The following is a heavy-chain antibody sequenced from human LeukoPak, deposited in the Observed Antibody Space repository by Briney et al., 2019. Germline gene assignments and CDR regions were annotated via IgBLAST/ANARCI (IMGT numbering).Heavy chain of an antibody. Sequence: PSETLSLTCAVSGASISSSHWWSWVRQPPRKGLEWIGEIYHGGSTNCNPSLKSRVTISVDTSKSQFSLKVSSVTAADTAVYYCARDPIVRYCSSSSCSGGWFDPWGQGTLVTVSS. CDR2: IYHGGST. CDR1: GASISSSHW. V-gene: IGHV4-4*02. D-gene: IGHD2-2*01. CDR3: ARDPIVRYCSSSSCSGGWFDP. J-gene: IGHJ5*02.